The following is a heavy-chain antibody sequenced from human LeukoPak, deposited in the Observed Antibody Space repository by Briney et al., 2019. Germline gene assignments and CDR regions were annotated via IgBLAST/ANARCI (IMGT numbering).Heavy chain of an antibody. CDR1: GFTVSGNY. V-gene: IGHV3-53*01. D-gene: IGHD2-15*01. Sequence: GGSLRLSCAASGFTVSGNYMSWVRQAPGKGLEWVSVIYSGGNTYYADSVKGRFTISRDSAKNSVFLQMNSLRAEDTAVYYCARLVVVAATVWIDPWGQGTLVTVSS. J-gene: IGHJ5*02. CDR2: IYSGGNT. CDR3: ARLVVVAATVWIDP.